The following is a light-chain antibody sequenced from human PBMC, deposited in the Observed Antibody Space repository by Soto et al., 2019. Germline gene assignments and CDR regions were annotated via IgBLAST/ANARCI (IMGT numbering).Light chain of an antibody. CDR2: GNS. Sequence: QSVLTQPPSVSGAPGQRVTISCTGSSSNIGAGYDVHWYQQLPGTAPKLLIYGNSNRPSGAPDRFSGSKSGTSASLAISGLQSEDEADYYCAAWDDSLNGYVFGGGTKVTVL. CDR1: SSNIGAGYD. J-gene: IGLJ1*01. V-gene: IGLV1-40*01. CDR3: AAWDDSLNGYV.